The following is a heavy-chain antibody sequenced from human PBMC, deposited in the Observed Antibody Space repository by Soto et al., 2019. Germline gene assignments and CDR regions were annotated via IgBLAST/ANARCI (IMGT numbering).Heavy chain of an antibody. CDR3: ARGDYYDIHDY. D-gene: IGHD3-22*01. Sequence: QVQLVQSGAEVKKPGASVKVSCKASGYTFTSYAMHWVRQAPGQRLEWMGWINAGNGNTKYSQKCQGRVTITRETSASTAYMELSSLRSEDTAVYYCARGDYYDIHDYWGQGTLVTVSS. CDR2: INAGNGNT. CDR1: GYTFTSYA. J-gene: IGHJ4*02. V-gene: IGHV1-3*01.